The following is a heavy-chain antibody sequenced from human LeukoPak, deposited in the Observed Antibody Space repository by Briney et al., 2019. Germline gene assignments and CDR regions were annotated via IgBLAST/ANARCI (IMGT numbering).Heavy chain of an antibody. J-gene: IGHJ4*02. V-gene: IGHV1-69*04. D-gene: IGHD4-17*01. Sequence: SVKVSCKASGGTFSIYAISWVRQAPGQGLEWMGRIIPILGIANYAQKFQGRVTITADKSTSTAYMELSSLRSEDTAVYYCARLSTVTTPGGVDYWGQGTLVTVSS. CDR2: IIPILGIA. CDR3: ARLSTVTTPGGVDY. CDR1: GGTFSIYA.